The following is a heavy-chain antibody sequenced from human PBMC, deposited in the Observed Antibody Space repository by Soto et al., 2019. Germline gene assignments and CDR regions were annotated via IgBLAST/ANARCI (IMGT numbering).Heavy chain of an antibody. CDR3: AKVNGYCISTSCSAGDTFDY. V-gene: IGHV3-23*01. CDR2: ISASGAST. CDR1: GFTFNNYA. J-gene: IGHJ4*02. Sequence: PVGSLRLSCAASGFTFNNYAMSWVRQAPGRGLQWVSDISASGASTYYADSLKGRFTISRDNSKNTLYLQMNSLRVEDTAVYYCAKVNGYCISTSCSAGDTFDYWGQGNLVTVS. D-gene: IGHD2-2*03.